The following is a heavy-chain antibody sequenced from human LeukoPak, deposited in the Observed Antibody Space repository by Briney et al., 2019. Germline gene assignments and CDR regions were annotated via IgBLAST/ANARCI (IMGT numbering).Heavy chain of an antibody. J-gene: IGHJ5*02. Sequence: VASVKVSCKASGYTFTGYYMHWVRQAPGQGLEWMGWINPNSGGTNYAQKFQGRVTMTRDTSISTAYMELSRLRSDDTAVYYCARDPGPGYSSGWYRGKNNWFDPWGQGTLVTVSS. D-gene: IGHD6-19*01. CDR1: GYTFTGYY. CDR2: INPNSGGT. V-gene: IGHV1-2*02. CDR3: ARDPGPGYSSGWYRGKNNWFDP.